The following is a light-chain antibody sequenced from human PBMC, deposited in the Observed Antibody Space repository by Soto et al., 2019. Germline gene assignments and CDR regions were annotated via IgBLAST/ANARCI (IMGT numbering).Light chain of an antibody. CDR2: EVS. CDR1: SSHAGGYNY. V-gene: IGLV2-14*01. Sequence: QSALTQPASVSGSPGQSITISCTATSSHAGGYNYVSWYQQHPGKAPKLMIYEVSHRPSGVSNRFSGSKSGNTASLTISGLQAEDEADYYCGSFTSTTTWVFGGGTKVTVL. J-gene: IGLJ3*02. CDR3: GSFTSTTTWV.